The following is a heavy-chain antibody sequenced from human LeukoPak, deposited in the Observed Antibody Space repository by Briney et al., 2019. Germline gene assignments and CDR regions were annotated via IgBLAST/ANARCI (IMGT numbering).Heavy chain of an antibody. CDR3: ARDRLVGIAAAGWFDP. Sequence: GGSLRLSCAASGFTFSSYNMNWVRQAPGKGLEWVSYISSSSRTVYYADSVKGRFTISRDNAKNSPYLQMNSLRAEDTAVYYCARDRLVGIAAAGWFDPWGQGTLVTVSS. CDR2: ISSSSRTV. D-gene: IGHD6-13*01. J-gene: IGHJ5*02. V-gene: IGHV3-48*04. CDR1: GFTFSSYN.